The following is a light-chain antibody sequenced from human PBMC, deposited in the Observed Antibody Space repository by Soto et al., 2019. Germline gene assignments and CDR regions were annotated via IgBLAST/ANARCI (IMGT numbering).Light chain of an antibody. CDR3: QQYNTYPWT. Sequence: DIQMTQSPSTLSASVGDRVTITCRASQSISSWLAWYQQKPGTAPKLLIYHASTLESGVPSRFSGSGSGTEFTLTISSLQAADFATYYCQQYNTYPWTFGQGTKVDIK. V-gene: IGKV1-5*01. J-gene: IGKJ1*01. CDR1: QSISSW. CDR2: HAS.